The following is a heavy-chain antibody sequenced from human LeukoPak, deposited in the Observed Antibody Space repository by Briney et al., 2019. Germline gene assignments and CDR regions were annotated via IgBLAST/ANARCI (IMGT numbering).Heavy chain of an antibody. CDR3: ACILGGYSYGRLDY. CDR2: ISYDGSNK. CDR1: GFTFSSYA. J-gene: IGHJ4*02. Sequence: PGGSLRLSCAASGFTFSSYAMHWVRQAPGKGLEWVAVISYDGSNKYYADSVKGRFTISRDNSKNTLYLQMNSLRAEDTAVYYCACILGGYSYGRLDYWGQGTLVTVSS. D-gene: IGHD5-18*01. V-gene: IGHV3-30*04.